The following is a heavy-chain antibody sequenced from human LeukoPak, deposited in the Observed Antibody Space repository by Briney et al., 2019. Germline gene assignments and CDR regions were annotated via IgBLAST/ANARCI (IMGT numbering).Heavy chain of an antibody. J-gene: IGHJ6*02. CDR2: IYYSGST. V-gene: IGHV4-59*08. Sequence: PSETLSLTCTVSGGSISSYYWSWLRQPPGKGLEWIGYIYYSGSTNYNPSLKSRVTISVDTSKNQCSLKLSSVTAADTAVYYCARVLVYCSSTSCRKNKYYYGMDVWGQGTTVTVSS. D-gene: IGHD2-2*01. CDR1: GGSISSYY. CDR3: ARVLVYCSSTSCRKNKYYYGMDV.